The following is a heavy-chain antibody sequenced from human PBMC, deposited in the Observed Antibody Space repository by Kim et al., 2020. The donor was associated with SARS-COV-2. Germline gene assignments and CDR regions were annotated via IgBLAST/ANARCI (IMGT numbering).Heavy chain of an antibody. CDR3: ARDGPNVLRYFDWLQNPGVVDYYGMDV. D-gene: IGHD3-9*01. V-gene: IGHV1-69*13. CDR2: IIPIFGTA. J-gene: IGHJ6*02. Sequence: SMKVSCKASGGTFSSYAISWVRQAPGQGLEWMGGIIPIFGTANYAQKFQGRVTITADESTSTAYMELSSLRSEDTAVYYCARDGPNVLRYFDWLQNPGVVDYYGMDVWGQGTTVTVSS. CDR1: GGTFSSYA.